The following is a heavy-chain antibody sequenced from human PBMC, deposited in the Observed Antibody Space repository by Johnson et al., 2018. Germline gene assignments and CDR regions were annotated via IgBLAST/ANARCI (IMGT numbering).Heavy chain of an antibody. V-gene: IGHV5-51*03. D-gene: IGHD6-19*01. J-gene: IGHJ5*02. CDR3: ARPKGIAVAGISGWFDP. CDR2: IYPGDSDT. Sequence: EVQLVESGAEVKKSGESLKISCKGSGYSFTSYWIGWVRQMPGKGLEWMGIIYPGDSDTSYSPSFPGQVTISADKSISTAYLQWSSLKASDTAMYYCARPKGIAVAGISGWFDPWGQGTLVTVSS. CDR1: GYSFTSYW.